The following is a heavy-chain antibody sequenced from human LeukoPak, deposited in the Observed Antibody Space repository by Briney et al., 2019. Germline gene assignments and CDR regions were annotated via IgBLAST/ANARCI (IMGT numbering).Heavy chain of an antibody. D-gene: IGHD6-25*01. V-gene: IGHV1-2*02. CDR1: GYTFTGYY. Sequence: ASVKVSCKASGYTFTGYYMHWVRQAPGQGLEWMGWINPNSGGTNYAQKFQGRVTMTRDTSITTAYTELSRLRSDDTAVYYCARGYPYSSGWYYYYYMDVWGKGTTVTVSS. CDR2: INPNSGGT. J-gene: IGHJ6*03. CDR3: ARGYPYSSGWYYYYYMDV.